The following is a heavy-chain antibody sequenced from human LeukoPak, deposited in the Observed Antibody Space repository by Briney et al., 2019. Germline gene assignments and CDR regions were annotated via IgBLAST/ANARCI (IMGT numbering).Heavy chain of an antibody. CDR1: GYTFTSYY. J-gene: IGHJ3*02. Sequence: GASVKVSCKASGYTFTSYYMHWVRQAPGQGLEWMGIINPSGGSTSYAQKFQGRVTMTRDTSTSTVYMELSSLRSEDTAVYYCARFYKSFAVAGLDAFDIWGQGTMVTVSS. CDR2: INPSGGST. CDR3: ARFYKSFAVAGLDAFDI. V-gene: IGHV1-46*01. D-gene: IGHD6-19*01.